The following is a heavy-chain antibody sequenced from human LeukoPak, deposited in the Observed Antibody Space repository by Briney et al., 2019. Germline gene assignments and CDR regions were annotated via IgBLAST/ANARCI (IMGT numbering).Heavy chain of an antibody. V-gene: IGHV1-2*04. CDR1: GYTFTGYY. J-gene: IGHJ3*02. D-gene: IGHD1-26*01. CDR3: ARVRGSYAGDAFDI. CDR2: INPNSGGT. Sequence: ASVKVSCKASGYTFTGYYMHWVRQAPGQGLEWMGWINPNSGGTNYAQKFQGWVTMTRDTSISTAYMELSRLRSDDTAVYYCARVRGSYAGDAFDIWGQGTMVTVSS.